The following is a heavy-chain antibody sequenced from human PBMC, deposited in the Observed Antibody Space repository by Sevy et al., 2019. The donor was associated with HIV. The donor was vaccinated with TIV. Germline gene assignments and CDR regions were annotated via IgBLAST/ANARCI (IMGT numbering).Heavy chain of an antibody. Sequence: GGSLRLSCAASGFTFSSYAMNWVRQAPGKGLEWVSSISSSSSHIYAADSLKGRFTISSDNAKNSLFLQMNSLRAEDTAIYYCARVAADDPDFYYYGMDVWVQGTTVTVSS. D-gene: IGHD6-13*01. CDR1: GFTFSSYA. J-gene: IGHJ6*02. V-gene: IGHV3-21*01. CDR2: ISSSSSHI. CDR3: ARVAADDPDFYYYGMDV.